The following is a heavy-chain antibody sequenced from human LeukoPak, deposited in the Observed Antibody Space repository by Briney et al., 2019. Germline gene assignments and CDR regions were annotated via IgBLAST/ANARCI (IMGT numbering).Heavy chain of an antibody. Sequence: PGGSLRLSCAASGFTFSSYAMHWVRQAPGKGLEWVAVIWFDGTNKYYEDSVKGRFTISRDNSKNTLYLQMNSLRAEDTAIYYCAKSGQRGYSYGDYFDFWGQGALVTVSS. CDR1: GFTFSSYA. V-gene: IGHV3-33*06. CDR3: AKSGQRGYSYGDYFDF. D-gene: IGHD5-18*01. CDR2: IWFDGTNK. J-gene: IGHJ4*02.